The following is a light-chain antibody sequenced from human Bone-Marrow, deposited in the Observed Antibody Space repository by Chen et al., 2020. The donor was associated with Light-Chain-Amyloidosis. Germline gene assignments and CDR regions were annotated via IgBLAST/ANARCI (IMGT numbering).Light chain of an antibody. CDR2: GSS. Sequence: EIVLTQSPGTLSLSPGEGANLSCRASQTISSNYLTWYQQKFGQAHRLLIYGSSSRATGIPDRFNGSGSGTDFTLSINRLEPEDYAMYYCQQYGTSPLTVGGGTKVEIK. CDR3: QQYGTSPLT. CDR1: QTISSNY. V-gene: IGKV3-20*01. J-gene: IGKJ4*01.